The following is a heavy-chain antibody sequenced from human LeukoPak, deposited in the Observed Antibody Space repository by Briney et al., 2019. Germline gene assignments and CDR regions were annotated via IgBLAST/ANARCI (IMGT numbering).Heavy chain of an antibody. CDR1: GYTFTSYD. J-gene: IGHJ4*02. V-gene: IGHV1-8*01. Sequence: ASVKVSCKASGYTFTSYDINWVRQATGQGLEWMGWMNPNSGNTGYAQKFQGRVTMTRNTSINTAYMELSSLRSEDTAVYYCARRRYGDYEFDYWGQGTLVTVSS. CDR3: ARRRYGDYEFDY. D-gene: IGHD4-17*01. CDR2: MNPNSGNT.